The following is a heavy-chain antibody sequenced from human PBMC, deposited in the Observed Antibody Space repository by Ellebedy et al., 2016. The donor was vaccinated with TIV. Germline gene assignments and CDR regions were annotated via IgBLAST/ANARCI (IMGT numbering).Heavy chain of an antibody. D-gene: IGHD3-10*01. CDR3: ARVSDYYGSGSVDY. CDR2: IYHSGST. V-gene: IGHV4-4*02. Sequence: SWVRQPPGKGLEWIGEIYHSGSTNYNPSLKSRVTISVDKSKNQFSLKLSSVTAADTAVYYCARVSDYYGSGSVDYWGQGTLVTVSS. J-gene: IGHJ4*02.